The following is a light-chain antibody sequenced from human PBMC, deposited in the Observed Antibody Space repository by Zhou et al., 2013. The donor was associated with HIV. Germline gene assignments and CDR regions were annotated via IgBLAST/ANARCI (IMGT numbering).Light chain of an antibody. CDR2: DAS. CDR3: QQYGSSPFT. V-gene: IGKV3-20*01. Sequence: IVMTQSPATLSVSPGERATLSCRASQSVSSNLAWYQQKPGQAPRLLIYDASNRATGIPARFSGSGSGTDFTLTISRLEPEDFAVYYCQQYGSSPFTFGPGTKWISN. J-gene: IGKJ3*01. CDR1: QSVSSN.